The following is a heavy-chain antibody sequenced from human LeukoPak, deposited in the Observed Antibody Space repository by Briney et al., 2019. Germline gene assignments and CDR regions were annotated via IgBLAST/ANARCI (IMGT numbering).Heavy chain of an antibody. J-gene: IGHJ6*03. CDR1: GGSISSSSYY. Sequence: SETLSLTCTVSGGSISSSSYYWGWIRQPPGKGLEWIGSIYYSGSTYYNPSLKSRVTISVDTSRNQFSLKLSSVTAADTAVYYCARQHKSYYMDVWGKGTTVTVSS. V-gene: IGHV4-39*01. CDR2: IYYSGST. CDR3: ARQHKSYYMDV.